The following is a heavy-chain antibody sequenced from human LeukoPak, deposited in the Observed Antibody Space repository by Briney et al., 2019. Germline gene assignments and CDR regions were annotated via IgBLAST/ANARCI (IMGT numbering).Heavy chain of an antibody. CDR1: GFTFSGYA. CDR3: ARETSYCSGGSCYGWFDP. J-gene: IGHJ5*02. Sequence: QAGGSLRLSCAASGFTFSGYAMHWVRQAPGKGLEWVAVISYDGSNKYYADSVKGRFAISRDNSKNTLYLQMNSLRAEDTAVYYCARETSYCSGGSCYGWFDPWGQGTLVTVSS. D-gene: IGHD2-15*01. V-gene: IGHV3-30*09. CDR2: ISYDGSNK.